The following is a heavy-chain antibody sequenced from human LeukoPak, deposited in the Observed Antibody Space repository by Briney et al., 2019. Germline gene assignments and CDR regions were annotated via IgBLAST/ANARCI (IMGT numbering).Heavy chain of an antibody. CDR3: ARLGWELGNWDY. CDR2: IWYDGSNK. V-gene: IGHV3-33*01. D-gene: IGHD1-26*01. CDR1: GFTFSSYG. J-gene: IGHJ4*02. Sequence: GGSLRLSCGASGFTFSSYGMHWVRQAPGKGLEWVAVIWYDGSNKYYADSVKGRFTISRDNSKNTLYLQMNSLRAEDTAVYYCARLGWELGNWDYWGQGTLVTVSS.